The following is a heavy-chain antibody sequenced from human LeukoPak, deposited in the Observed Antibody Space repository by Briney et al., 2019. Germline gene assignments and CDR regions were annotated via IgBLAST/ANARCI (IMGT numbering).Heavy chain of an antibody. CDR1: GSTFSSYA. CDR2: IIPILGIA. Sequence: GSSVKVSCKASGSTFSSYAISWVRQAPGQGLEWMGRIIPILGIANYAQKFQGRVTITADKSTSTAYMELSSLRSEDTAVYYCARVGSVVVPSATGYYYYYYGMDVWGQGTTVTFSS. CDR3: ARVGSVVVPSATGYYYYYYGMDV. J-gene: IGHJ6*02. V-gene: IGHV1-69*04. D-gene: IGHD2-2*01.